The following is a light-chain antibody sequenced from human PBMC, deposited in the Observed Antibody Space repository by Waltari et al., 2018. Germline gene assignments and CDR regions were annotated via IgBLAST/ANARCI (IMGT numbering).Light chain of an antibody. CDR1: NIGSKS. CDR2: DDS. J-gene: IGLJ3*02. V-gene: IGLV3-21*02. CDR3: QVRGGADDFWV. Sequence: TQPPSVSVAPGQTASVTCTGSNIGSKSVHWYQQRPGQAPVLVVSDDSDRPSGIPDRFSGSKSGHTATLSISGVEAGDEADFYCQVRGGADDFWVFGGGTRLTVL.